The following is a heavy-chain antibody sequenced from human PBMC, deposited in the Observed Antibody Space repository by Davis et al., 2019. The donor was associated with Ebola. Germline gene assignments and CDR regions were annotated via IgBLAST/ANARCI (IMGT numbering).Heavy chain of an antibody. CDR3: AKGGYFDSLEIES. D-gene: IGHD3-9*01. J-gene: IGHJ4*02. CDR2: ISYDGSNK. CDR1: GFTFSSYG. V-gene: IGHV3-30*18. Sequence: GESLKISCAASGFTFSSYGMHWVRQAPGKGLEWVAVISYDGSNKYYADSVKGRFTISRDNSKSTLYLQMNSLRAEDTALYFCAKGGYFDSLEIESWGQGTLVTVSS.